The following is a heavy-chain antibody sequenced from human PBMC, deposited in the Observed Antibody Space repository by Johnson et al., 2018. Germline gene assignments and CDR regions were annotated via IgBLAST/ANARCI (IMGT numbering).Heavy chain of an antibody. Sequence: QVQLVQSGAEVKKPGSSVKVSCKASGGTFSSYAISWVRQAPGQGLEWMGGIIPIFGTANYAQKFQGRVTITADESTSTAYMELSSLRSEDTAVYYCADTVLPAAITSHVSVDYCYFGLDVWGQGTTVTVSS. J-gene: IGHJ6*02. CDR2: IIPIFGTA. CDR3: ADTVLPAAITSHVSVDYCYFGLDV. V-gene: IGHV1-69*12. D-gene: IGHD2-2*02. CDR1: GGTFSSYA.